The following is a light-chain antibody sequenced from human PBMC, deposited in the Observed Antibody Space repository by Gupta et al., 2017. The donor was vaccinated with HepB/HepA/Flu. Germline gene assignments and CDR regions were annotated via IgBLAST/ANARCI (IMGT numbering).Light chain of an antibody. V-gene: IGKV3-11*01. J-gene: IGKJ5*01. CDR1: QTMSDY. Sequence: GERATLSCSASQTMSDYLVWYQQKPGQAPRLIMYDVSKRATGIPARFSGGGSGADFTLTISSLEPEDFGLYFCQQRSNWFITFGQGTRLEI. CDR3: QQRSNWFIT. CDR2: DVS.